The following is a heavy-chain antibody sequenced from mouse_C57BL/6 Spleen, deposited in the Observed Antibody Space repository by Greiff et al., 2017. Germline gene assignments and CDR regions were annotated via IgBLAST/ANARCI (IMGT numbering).Heavy chain of an antibody. Sequence: QVQLQQPGAELVRPGTSVKLSCKASGYTFTSYWMHWVKQRPGQGLEWIGVIDPSDSYTNYNQKFKGKATLTVDTSSSTAYMQLSSLTSEDSAVYYCARRGWDEAYFDYWGQGTTLTVSS. D-gene: IGHD4-1*01. CDR2: IDPSDSYT. CDR1: GYTFTSYW. V-gene: IGHV1-59*01. J-gene: IGHJ2*01. CDR3: ARRGWDEAYFDY.